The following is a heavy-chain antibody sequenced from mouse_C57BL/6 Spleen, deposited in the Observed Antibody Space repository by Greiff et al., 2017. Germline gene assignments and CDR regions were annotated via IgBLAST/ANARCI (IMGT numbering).Heavy chain of an antibody. J-gene: IGHJ4*01. CDR2: IHPNSGST. D-gene: IGHD3-1*01. CDR3: ARRAPYYAMDY. Sequence: VQLQQPGAELVKPGASVKLSCKASGYTFTSYWMHWVKQRPGQGLEWIGMIHPNSGSTNYNEKFKSKATLTVDKSSSTAYMQLSSLTSEDSAVYYGARRAPYYAMDYWGQGTSVTVSS. CDR1: GYTFTSYW. V-gene: IGHV1-64*01.